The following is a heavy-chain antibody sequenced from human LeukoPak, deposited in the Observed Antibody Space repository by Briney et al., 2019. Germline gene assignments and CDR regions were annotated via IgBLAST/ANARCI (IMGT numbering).Heavy chain of an antibody. CDR3: ARSRYCISSSCNRNPFNWLGP. Sequence: PGGSLRLSCAASGFTFSSYWMHWVRQVPGKGLVWVSRINTDGSSIYYADSVKGRFTISRDNGKNTLYLQMNSLRAEDTAVYYCARSRYCISSSCNRNPFNWLGPWGQGPLATVSS. CDR1: GFTFSSYW. CDR2: INTDGSSI. V-gene: IGHV3-74*01. D-gene: IGHD2-2*01. J-gene: IGHJ5*02.